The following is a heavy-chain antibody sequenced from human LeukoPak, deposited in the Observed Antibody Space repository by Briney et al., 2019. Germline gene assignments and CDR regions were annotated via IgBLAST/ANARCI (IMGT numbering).Heavy chain of an antibody. J-gene: IGHJ4*02. CDR2: IYYSGTT. Sequence: SETLSLTCTVSGGSISSSSYYWGWIRQPPGKGLEWIGSIYYSGTTHYNPSLESRVTISVDTSKNQFSLKLSSVTAADTAVYYCARAPDGGFDYWGQGTLVTVSS. D-gene: IGHD3-16*01. CDR3: ARAPDGGFDY. V-gene: IGHV4-39*07. CDR1: GGSISSSSYY.